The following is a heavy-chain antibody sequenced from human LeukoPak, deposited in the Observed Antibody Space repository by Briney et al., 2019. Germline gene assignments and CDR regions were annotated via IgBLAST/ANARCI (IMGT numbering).Heavy chain of an antibody. J-gene: IGHJ4*02. Sequence: GGSLRLSCAASGFTFSSYGVHWVRQAPGKGLEWVALIRYDGSNKYYADSVKGRFTISRDNTKNTLYLQMNSLRAEDTAVYYCAKDALESDSSGPLGYWGQGTLVTVSS. CDR3: AKDALESDSSGPLGY. CDR2: IRYDGSNK. V-gene: IGHV3-30*02. D-gene: IGHD3-22*01. CDR1: GFTFSSYG.